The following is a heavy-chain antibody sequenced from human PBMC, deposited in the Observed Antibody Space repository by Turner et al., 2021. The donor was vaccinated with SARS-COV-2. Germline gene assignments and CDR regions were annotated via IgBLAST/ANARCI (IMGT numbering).Heavy chain of an antibody. D-gene: IGHD3-22*01. J-gene: IGHJ4*02. CDR1: GGSISSGGYY. V-gene: IGHV4-31*03. CDR2: IYYSGNT. Sequence: QVQLQESGPGLGKPSQTLSLTRTVPGGSISSGGYYWSWIRQHPGKGLEWIGYIYYSGNTYYNPSLKSRVTISVDTSKNQFSLKLSSVTAADTAVYYCARGSSMIAHGFDYWGQGTLVTVSS. CDR3: ARGSSMIAHGFDY.